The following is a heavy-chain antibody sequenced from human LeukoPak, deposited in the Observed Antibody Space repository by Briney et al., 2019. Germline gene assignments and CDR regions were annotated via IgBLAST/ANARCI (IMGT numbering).Heavy chain of an antibody. J-gene: IGHJ4*02. CDR3: ARDLDYGEKSEDY. Sequence: ASVKVSCKASGFTFINYYMHWVRQAPGQGLEWLGIINLSGGSTHYPQKFQDRVTMTRDTSTSTVYLELSSLRSEDTAVYYCARDLDYGEKSEDYWGQGTLVTVSS. CDR1: GFTFINYY. CDR2: INLSGGST. V-gene: IGHV1-46*01. D-gene: IGHD4/OR15-4a*01.